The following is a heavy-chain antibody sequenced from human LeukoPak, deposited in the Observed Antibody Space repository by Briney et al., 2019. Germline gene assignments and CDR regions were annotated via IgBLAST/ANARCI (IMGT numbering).Heavy chain of an antibody. CDR2: IYYSEST. CDR1: GGPISNYY. V-gene: IGHV4-59*12. CDR3: ARMVIRAYCSGGSCYEHAFDI. Sequence: SETLSLTCTVSGGPISNYYWSWIRQPPGKGLEWIGHIYYSESTNYNPSLKSRVTISVDTSKNQFSLKLTSVTAADTAVYYCARMVIRAYCSGGSCYEHAFDIWGQGTMVTVSS. D-gene: IGHD2-15*01. J-gene: IGHJ3*02.